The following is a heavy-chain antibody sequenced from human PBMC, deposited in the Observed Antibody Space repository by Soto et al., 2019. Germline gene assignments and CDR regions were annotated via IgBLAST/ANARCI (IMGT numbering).Heavy chain of an antibody. CDR3: ASLSRFALDY. CDR1: GFTFNTYS. CDR2: ISSSSSYI. J-gene: IGHJ4*02. Sequence: EVQLVESGGGLVKPGGSLRLSCAASGFTFNTYSMNWVRQAPGKGLEWVSFISSSSSYIYYTDSVKGRFTISRDNAKNSLYLQMNSLRAEDTAVYYCASLSRFALDYWGQGTLVTVSS. D-gene: IGHD3-10*01. V-gene: IGHV3-21*01.